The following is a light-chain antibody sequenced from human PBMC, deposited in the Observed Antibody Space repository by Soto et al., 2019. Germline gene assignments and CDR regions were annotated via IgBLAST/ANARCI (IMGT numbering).Light chain of an antibody. CDR2: DAS. J-gene: IGKJ2*01. CDR3: QQYNDWPPT. Sequence: EIVMTQSPATLSVSPGERATLSCRASQSVSSNLAWYQQKPGQAPRLLISDASTRATGIPARFSGSGSGTEFTLTISSLQSEDFAVYYCQQYNDWPPTFGQVTKLEIK. CDR1: QSVSSN. V-gene: IGKV3-15*01.